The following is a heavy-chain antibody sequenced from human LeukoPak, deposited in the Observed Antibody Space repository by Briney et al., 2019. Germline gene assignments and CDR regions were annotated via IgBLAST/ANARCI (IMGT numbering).Heavy chain of an antibody. CDR3: ARGGGVGYYYYYMDV. J-gene: IGHJ6*03. Sequence: SETLSLTCTVSGGSIRTFYWSWLRQPAGKGLEWIGYIYYSGSTNYNPSLRSRVTISVDTSKNQFSLKLSSVTAADTAVYYCARGGGVGYYYYYMDVWGKGTTVTISS. CDR2: IYYSGST. V-gene: IGHV4-59*01. CDR1: GGSIRTFY. D-gene: IGHD1-26*01.